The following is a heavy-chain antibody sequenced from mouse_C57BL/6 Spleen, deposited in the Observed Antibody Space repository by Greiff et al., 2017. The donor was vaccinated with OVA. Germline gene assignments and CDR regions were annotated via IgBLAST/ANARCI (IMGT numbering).Heavy chain of an antibody. D-gene: IGHD4-1*01. J-gene: IGHJ2*01. CDR3: ARLTGTSYYFDY. Sequence: VQLQEPGPELVKPGASVKISCKASGYSFTSYYIHWVKQRPGQGLEWIGWIYPGSGNTKYNEKFKGKATLTADTSSSTAYMQLSSLTSEDSAVYYCARLTGTSYYFDYWGQGTTLTVSS. CDR1: GYSFTSYY. V-gene: IGHV1-66*01. CDR2: IYPGSGNT.